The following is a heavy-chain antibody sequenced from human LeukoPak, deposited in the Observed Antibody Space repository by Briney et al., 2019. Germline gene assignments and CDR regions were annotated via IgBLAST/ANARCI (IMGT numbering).Heavy chain of an antibody. CDR3: TGNYYGSGSYADFDY. CDR1: GFTFDDYG. J-gene: IGHJ4*02. V-gene: IGHV3-20*04. Sequence: GGSLRLSCAASGFTFDDYGLSWVRQAPGKGLEWVSGINWNGGSTGYADSVKGRFTISRDNAKKSLYLQMHSLRAEDTAAYYCTGNYYGSGSYADFDYWGQGTLVTVSS. D-gene: IGHD3-10*01. CDR2: INWNGGST.